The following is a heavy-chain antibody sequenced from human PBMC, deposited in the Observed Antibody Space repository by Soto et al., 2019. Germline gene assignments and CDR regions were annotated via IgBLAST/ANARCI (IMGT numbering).Heavy chain of an antibody. Sequence: QVPLVESGGGVVQPGRSLRLSCAASGLTFNSYGMHWVRQAPGKGLEWVAVISHDGSNKYYADSVKGRFTISRDNXKNTLYLQMNSLRGEDTAVYYCAKDGKGLAFYFDYWGRGTLVTVSS. CDR2: ISHDGSNK. CDR3: AKDGKGLAFYFDY. J-gene: IGHJ4*02. D-gene: IGHD6-19*01. V-gene: IGHV3-30*18. CDR1: GLTFNSYG.